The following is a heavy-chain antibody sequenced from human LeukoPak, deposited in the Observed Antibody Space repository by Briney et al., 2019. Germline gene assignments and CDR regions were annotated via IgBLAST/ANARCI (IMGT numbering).Heavy chain of an antibody. CDR1: GFTVSSNS. V-gene: IGHV3-53*01. CDR3: ARHVRESDYGDYGVFDY. D-gene: IGHD4-17*01. CDR2: IYSDNT. Sequence: GGSLRLSCTVSGFTVSSNSMSWVRQAPGKGLEWVSFIYSDNTHYSDSVKGRFTISRDNSKNTLYLQMNSLRAEDTAVYYCARHVRESDYGDYGVFDYWGQGTLVTVSS. J-gene: IGHJ4*02.